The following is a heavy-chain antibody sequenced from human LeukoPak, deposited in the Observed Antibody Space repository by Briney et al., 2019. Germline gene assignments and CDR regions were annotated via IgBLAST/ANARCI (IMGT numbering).Heavy chain of an antibody. CDR1: GYTFTSYG. D-gene: IGHD3-22*01. Sequence: ASVKVSCKASGYTFTSYGISWVRQAPGQGLEWMGWISAYNGNTNYAQKLQGRVTMTTDTSTSTAYMELRSLRSDDTAVYYRARYRDSSGNDAFDIWGQGTMVTVSS. CDR2: ISAYNGNT. V-gene: IGHV1-18*01. J-gene: IGHJ3*02. CDR3: ARYRDSSGNDAFDI.